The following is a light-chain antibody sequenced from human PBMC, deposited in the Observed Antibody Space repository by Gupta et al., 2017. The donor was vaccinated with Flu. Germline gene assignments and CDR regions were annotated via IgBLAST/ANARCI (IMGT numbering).Light chain of an antibody. CDR2: LGS. CDR1: QSLLHSNGYNY. CDR3: MQALQTQLT. Sequence: VTPGEPASISCRSSQSLLHSNGYNYLDWYLQKPGQSPQLLIYLGSTRVSGVPDRFSGSGSGTDFILNISRVEAEDVGVYYCMQALQTQLTFGGGTKVEIK. V-gene: IGKV2-28*01. J-gene: IGKJ4*01.